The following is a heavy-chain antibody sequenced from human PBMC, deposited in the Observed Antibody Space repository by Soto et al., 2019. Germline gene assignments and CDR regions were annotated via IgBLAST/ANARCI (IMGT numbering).Heavy chain of an antibody. V-gene: IGHV3-15*07. J-gene: IGHJ4*02. CDR1: GFTFSNAW. CDR3: TTDPSIPVDYGSNSPY. D-gene: IGHD4-17*01. CDR2: VKSKTDGGTT. Sequence: GGSLRLSCAASGFTFSNAWINWVRQAPGKGLEWVGRVKSKTDGGTTDYAAPVKGRFTISRDDSKNTLYLQMNSLKTEDTAVYYCTTDPSIPVDYGSNSPYWGQGTLVTVSS.